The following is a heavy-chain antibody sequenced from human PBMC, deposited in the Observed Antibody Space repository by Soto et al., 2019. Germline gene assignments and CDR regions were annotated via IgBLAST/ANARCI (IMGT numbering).Heavy chain of an antibody. CDR2: FDPEDGET. J-gene: IGHJ5*02. CDR3: GVYCVGACYFGVS. V-gene: IGHV1-24*01. CDR1: GYTLTELS. Sequence: ASVKVSCKVSGYTLTELSMHWVRQAPGKGLEWMGGFDPEDGETIYAQNFQDRVTFTRDTAAATAYMELTSLRSDDTAVHYCGVYCVGACYFGVSWGQGTLVTVS. D-gene: IGHD2-21*02.